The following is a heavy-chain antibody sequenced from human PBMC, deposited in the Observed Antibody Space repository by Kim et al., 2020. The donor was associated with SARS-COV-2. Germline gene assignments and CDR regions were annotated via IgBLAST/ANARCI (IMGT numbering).Heavy chain of an antibody. J-gene: IGHJ1*01. V-gene: IGHV3-48*04. CDR3: ARESSYYDGRSYFYEYIHH. Sequence: GGSLRLSCVGSGFTFSSYSMNWVRQAPGKGLEWVSYISYSSSTIKYADSVKGRLTISRDNAKNSLFLQMNSLRAEDTAVYYCARESSYYDGRSYFYEYIHHWGQGALVTVSS. CDR2: ISYSSSTI. D-gene: IGHD3-22*01. CDR1: GFTFSSYS.